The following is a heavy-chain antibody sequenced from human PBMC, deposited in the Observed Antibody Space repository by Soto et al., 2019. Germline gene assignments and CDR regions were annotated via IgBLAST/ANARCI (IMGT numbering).Heavy chain of an antibody. D-gene: IGHD4-17*01. CDR2: IILPFGTP. CDR1: GGTFSNYA. V-gene: IGHV1-69*12. CDR3: ARGPDYAGYFDY. Sequence: QVRLVQSGAEVKKPGSSVKVSCKASGGTFSNYAISWVRQAPGQGLEWMGGIILPFGTPNYAQKFQGRVTITADESITTGYMELSGLKSEDTAVYYWARGPDYAGYFDYWGRGTLVTVSS. J-gene: IGHJ4*02.